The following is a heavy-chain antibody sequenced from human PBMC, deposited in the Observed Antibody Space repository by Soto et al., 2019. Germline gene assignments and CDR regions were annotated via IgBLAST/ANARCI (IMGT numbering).Heavy chain of an antibody. Sequence: PGGSLRLSCAVSGFTFDTHCMSWVRQAPGKGLEWVANIKPDGSEKYYVDSVKGRFTISRDNAKNSLFLEINSLRDEDTAVYYCARLYYLDASVYRPLDYWGQGILVTVSS. CDR1: GFTFDTHC. CDR2: IKPDGSEK. J-gene: IGHJ4*02. V-gene: IGHV3-7*02. CDR3: ARLYYLDASVYRPLDY. D-gene: IGHD3-22*01.